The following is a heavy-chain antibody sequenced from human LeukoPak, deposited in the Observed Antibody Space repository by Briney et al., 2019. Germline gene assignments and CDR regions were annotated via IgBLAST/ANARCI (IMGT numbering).Heavy chain of an antibody. J-gene: IGHJ4*02. CDR1: GSSIRNGYY. CDR3: ARDRGGTYYGIDY. CDR2: IYYSGTT. V-gene: IGHV4-38-2*02. Sequence: SETLSLTCAVSGSSIRNGYYWGWIRQPPGKGLEWIGTIYYSGTTYYNPSLKSRVTVSVDASNNQFSLKTRSVTVADTAVYYCARDRGGTYYGIDYWGQGTMVIVSS. D-gene: IGHD3-3*01.